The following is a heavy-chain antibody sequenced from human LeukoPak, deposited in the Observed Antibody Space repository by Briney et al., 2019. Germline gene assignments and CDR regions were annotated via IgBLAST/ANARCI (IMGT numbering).Heavy chain of an antibody. CDR3: TVIVVVPAALYYFDY. CDR2: IKSKTDGGTT. Sequence: GGSLRLSCAASGFTFSNAWMSWVRQAPGKGREWVGRIKSKTDGGTTDYAAPVKGRFTISRDDSKNTLYLQMNSLKTEDTAVYYCTVIVVVPAALYYFDYWGQGTLVTVSS. CDR1: GFTFSNAW. V-gene: IGHV3-15*01. J-gene: IGHJ4*02. D-gene: IGHD2-2*01.